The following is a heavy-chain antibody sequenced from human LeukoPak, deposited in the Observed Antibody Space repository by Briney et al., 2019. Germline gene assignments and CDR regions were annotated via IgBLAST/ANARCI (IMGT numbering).Heavy chain of an antibody. V-gene: IGHV4-4*09. D-gene: IGHD2-2*01. CDR2: IYTSGST. Sequence: SETLSPTCTVSGGSISSYYWSWIRQPPGKGLEWIGYIYTSGSTNYNPSLKSRVTISVDTSKNQFSLKLSSVTAADTAVYYCARSTYCSSTSCYNWFDPWGQGTLVTVSS. CDR3: ARSTYCSSTSCYNWFDP. J-gene: IGHJ5*02. CDR1: GGSISSYY.